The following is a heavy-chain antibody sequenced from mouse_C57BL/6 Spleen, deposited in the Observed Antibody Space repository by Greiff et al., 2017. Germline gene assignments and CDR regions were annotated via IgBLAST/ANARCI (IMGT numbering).Heavy chain of an antibody. CDR2: IYPGSGST. J-gene: IGHJ2*01. Sequence: VQLQQPGAELVKPGASVKMSCKASGYTFTSYWITWVKQRPGQGLEWIGDIYPGSGSTNYNGKFKSKATLTVDTSSSTAYMQLSSLTSEDSAVYYCARDSIYDYDGNFDYWGQGTTLTVSS. CDR3: ARDSIYDYDGNFDY. V-gene: IGHV1-55*01. CDR1: GYTFTSYW. D-gene: IGHD2-4*01.